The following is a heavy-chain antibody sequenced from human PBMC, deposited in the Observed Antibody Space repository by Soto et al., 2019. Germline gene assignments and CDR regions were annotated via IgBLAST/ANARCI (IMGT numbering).Heavy chain of an antibody. CDR2: IWYDGSYK. CDR3: ARARYYDSSGYYSAFDY. J-gene: IGHJ4*02. CDR1: GFTFSTYG. V-gene: IGHV3-33*01. D-gene: IGHD3-22*01. Sequence: QVQLVESGGGVVQPGRSLRLSCAASGFTFSTYGMHWVRQAPGKGLEWVSVIWYDGSYKFYADSVKGRFTISRDNSKHTLYLQMNSLRAEDTAVYYCARARYYDSSGYYSAFDYWGQGTLVTVSS.